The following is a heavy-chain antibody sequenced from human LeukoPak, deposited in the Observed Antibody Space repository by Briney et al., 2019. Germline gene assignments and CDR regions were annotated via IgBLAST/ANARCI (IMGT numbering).Heavy chain of an antibody. D-gene: IGHD7-27*01. CDR1: GGSILSSDYY. J-gene: IGHJ3*02. CDR2: VYYSGTS. CDR3: ARQNWGIDAFDI. Sequence: PSETLSLTCAVSGGSILSSDYYWGWIRQPPGKGLEWIGSVYYSGTSNYNPSLKSRATISVDSSRNRFSLKVSSVTAADTAVYYCARQNWGIDAFDIWGQGTMVTVS. V-gene: IGHV4-39*01.